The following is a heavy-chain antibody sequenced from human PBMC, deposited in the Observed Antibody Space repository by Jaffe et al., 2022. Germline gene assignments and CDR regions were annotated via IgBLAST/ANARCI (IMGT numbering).Heavy chain of an antibody. CDR3: ARHWEKYQLLHTLDY. CDR1: GYSISSGYY. Sequence: QVQLQESGPGLVKPSETLSLTCAVSGYSISSGYYWGWIRQPPGKGLEWIGSIYHSGSTYYNPSLKSRVTISVDTSKNQFSLKLSSVTAADTAVYYCARHWEKYQLLHTLDYWGQGTLVTVSS. CDR2: IYHSGST. J-gene: IGHJ4*02. D-gene: IGHD2-2*01. V-gene: IGHV4-38-2*01.